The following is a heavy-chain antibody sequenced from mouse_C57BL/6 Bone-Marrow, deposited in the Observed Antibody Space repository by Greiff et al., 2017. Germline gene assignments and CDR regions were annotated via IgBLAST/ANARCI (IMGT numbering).Heavy chain of an antibody. Sequence: QVQLQQPGAELVKPGASVKLSCKASGYTFTSYWMHWVKQRPGRGLEWIGRIDPNSGGTKYNEKFKSTATLTVDKPSSTAYMQLRSLTSEDSAVYYCARSHYDDCDVPRFAYWGQGTLVTVSA. J-gene: IGHJ3*01. D-gene: IGHD2-4*01. CDR3: ARSHYDDCDVPRFAY. V-gene: IGHV1-72*01. CDR1: GYTFTSYW. CDR2: IDPNSGGT.